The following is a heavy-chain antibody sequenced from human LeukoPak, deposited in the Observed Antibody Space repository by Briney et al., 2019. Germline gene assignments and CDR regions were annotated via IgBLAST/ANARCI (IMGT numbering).Heavy chain of an antibody. CDR2: TNPNSGGT. Sequence: ASVTVSCKASGYTFTGYYMHWVRQAPGQGLEWMGWTNPNSGGTNYAQKFQGRVTMTRDTSISTAYMELSRLRSDDTAVYYCARSDEWELPATYWGQGTLVTVSS. CDR1: GYTFTGYY. J-gene: IGHJ4*02. V-gene: IGHV1-2*02. D-gene: IGHD1-26*01. CDR3: ARSDEWELPATY.